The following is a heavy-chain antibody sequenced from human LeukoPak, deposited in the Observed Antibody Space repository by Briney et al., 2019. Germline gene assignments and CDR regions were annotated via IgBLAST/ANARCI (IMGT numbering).Heavy chain of an antibody. J-gene: IGHJ5*02. D-gene: IGHD2/OR15-2a*01. CDR2: INSRGSTK. Sequence: GRSLRLSCAASGFTFSSYEMNWVRQAPGKGLEWVSYINSRGSTKNYADSVKGRFTISRDNAKNSLYLQMNSLRAEDTAVYYCARGKTSQNIVTRKTYNWFDPWGQGTLVTVSS. CDR3: ARGKTSQNIVTRKTYNWFDP. V-gene: IGHV3-48*03. CDR1: GFTFSSYE.